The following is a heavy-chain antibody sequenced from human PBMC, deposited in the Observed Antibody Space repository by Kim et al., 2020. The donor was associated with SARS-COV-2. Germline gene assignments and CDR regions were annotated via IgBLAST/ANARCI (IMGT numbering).Heavy chain of an antibody. CDR3: ATLGGGGYSSGWYGDYYGMDV. D-gene: IGHD6-19*01. CDR1: GFTFDDYA. Sequence: GGSLRLSCAASGFTFDDYAMHWVRQAPGKGLEWVSGISWNSGSIGYADSVKGRFTISRDNAKNSLYLQMNSLRAEDTALYYCATLGGGGYSSGWYGDYYGMDVWGQGTTVTV. CDR2: ISWNSGSI. V-gene: IGHV3-9*01. J-gene: IGHJ6*02.